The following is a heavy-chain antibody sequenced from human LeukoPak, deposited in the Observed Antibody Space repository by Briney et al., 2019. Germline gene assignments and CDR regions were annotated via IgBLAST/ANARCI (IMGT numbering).Heavy chain of an antibody. J-gene: IGHJ4*02. Sequence: SQTLSLTCTVSGGSIGSGGYYWSWIRQPPGKGLEWIGEINHSGSTNYNPSLKSRVTISVDTSKNQFSLKLSSVTAADTAVYYCVFDSSGYYVGYWGQGTLVTVSS. CDR3: VFDSSGYYVGY. CDR1: GGSIGSGGYY. V-gene: IGHV4-30-2*01. D-gene: IGHD3-22*01. CDR2: INHSGST.